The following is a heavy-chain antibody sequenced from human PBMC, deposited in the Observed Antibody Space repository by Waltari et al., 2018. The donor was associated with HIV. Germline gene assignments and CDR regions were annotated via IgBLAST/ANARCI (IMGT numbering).Heavy chain of an antibody. CDR2: FDPKNGKP. D-gene: IGHD2-15*01. Sequence: QVHLIQSAFAMKRPGASVTIACKVSGYPLSDLSMQWVRQGPGHRLEWMGGFDPKNGKPVYSQRFWGRVSLAEDTSEDTAYLELNRLTSDDTAVYYCVTLYKQSPLYSNFWGQGTLVTVS. CDR3: VTLYKQSPLYSNF. CDR1: GYPLSDLS. V-gene: IGHV1-24*01. J-gene: IGHJ1*01.